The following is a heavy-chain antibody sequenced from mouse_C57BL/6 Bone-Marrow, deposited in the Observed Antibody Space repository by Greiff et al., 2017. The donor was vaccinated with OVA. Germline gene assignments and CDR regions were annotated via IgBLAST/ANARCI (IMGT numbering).Heavy chain of an antibody. Sequence: QVQLKQPGAELVKPGASVKLSCKASGYTFTSYWMHWVKQRPGQGLEWIGMIHPNSGSTNYNEKFKSKATLTVDKSSSTAYMHLSSLTSEDSAVYYGARGDSNDYWGQGTTLTVSS. CDR1: GYTFTSYW. V-gene: IGHV1-64*01. CDR3: ARGDSNDY. CDR2: IHPNSGST. D-gene: IGHD2-5*01. J-gene: IGHJ2*01.